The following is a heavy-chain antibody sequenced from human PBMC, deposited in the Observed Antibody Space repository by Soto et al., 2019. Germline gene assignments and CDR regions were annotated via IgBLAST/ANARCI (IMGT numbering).Heavy chain of an antibody. CDR2: IYYSGIT. CDR1: GDSISSXGHX. V-gene: IGHV4-31*03. D-gene: IGHD3-3*01. J-gene: IGHJ4*02. Sequence: QVQLQESGPGLVKPSQTLSLTCSVSGDSISSXGHXWSXXXXXXGXGLEWIGYIYYSGITYYNPSLKSRVTXSVDTSKNXXXXRXXXXTXXXXXXXXXXXXXXXXXXYYYPDYWGQGTLVTVSS. CDR3: XXXXXXXXXXYYYPDY.